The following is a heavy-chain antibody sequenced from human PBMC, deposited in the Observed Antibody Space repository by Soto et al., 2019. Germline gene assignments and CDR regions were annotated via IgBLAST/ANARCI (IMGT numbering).Heavy chain of an antibody. CDR3: ARSPGVSATTVFDI. V-gene: IGHV3-7*01. CDR2: IKPDGSEK. J-gene: IGHJ4*02. D-gene: IGHD1-7*01. Sequence: GSLRLSCAASGFTFSSYWMSWVRQAPGKGLEWVANIKPDGSEKYYVDSVKGRFTISRDNAKNSLYLQMNSLRAEDTAVYYCARSPGVSATTVFDIWGQGTLVTVSS. CDR1: GFTFSSYW.